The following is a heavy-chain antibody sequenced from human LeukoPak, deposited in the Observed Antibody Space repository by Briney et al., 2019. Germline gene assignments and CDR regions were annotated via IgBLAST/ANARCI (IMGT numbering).Heavy chain of an antibody. Sequence: GGSLRLSCIVSSFTFKTFAMSWVRQAPGKGLEWVAGISGSGDTTYYAESVKGRFTISRDNSKNMLYLQMRSLRAEDTAIYYCAKDYSSSFWGQGTLVTVSS. V-gene: IGHV3-23*01. CDR1: SFTFKTFA. J-gene: IGHJ4*02. D-gene: IGHD6-19*01. CDR3: AKDYSSSF. CDR2: ISGSGDTT.